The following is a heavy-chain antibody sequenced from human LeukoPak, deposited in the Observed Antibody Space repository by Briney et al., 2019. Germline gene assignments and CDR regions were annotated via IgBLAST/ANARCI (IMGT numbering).Heavy chain of an antibody. CDR3: LRHFDY. CDR2: MKSKTDGGTI. V-gene: IGHV3-15*01. CDR1: GFTFTNAW. J-gene: IGHJ4*02. Sequence: GGSLRLSCAVSGFTFTNAWMSWVRQAPGKALEWVGRMKSKTDGGTIDYAAPVKGRFTISRDDSKNTLYLQMNSLQIEDTAVYYCLRHFDYWGQGTLVTVSS.